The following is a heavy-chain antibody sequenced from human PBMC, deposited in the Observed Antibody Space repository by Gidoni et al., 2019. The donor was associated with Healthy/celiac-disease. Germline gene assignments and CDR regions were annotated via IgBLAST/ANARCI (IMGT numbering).Heavy chain of an antibody. Sequence: EVQPLESGGGLVQPGGSLRPPCAASGFTFRSYAMSWVRQDPGKVLEWLTAISGICGITYYAGSVKVWFNISRDNFKITLDLQMTSLRAEDTSVYYGANPTEYGDLGVVDYWGQGTLVTVSS. CDR3: ANPTEYGDLGVVDY. V-gene: IGHV3-23*01. CDR1: GFTFRSYA. D-gene: IGHD4-17*01. J-gene: IGHJ4*02. CDR2: ISGICGIT.